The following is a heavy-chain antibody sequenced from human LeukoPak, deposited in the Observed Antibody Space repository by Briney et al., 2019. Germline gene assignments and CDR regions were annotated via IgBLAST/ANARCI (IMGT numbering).Heavy chain of an antibody. V-gene: IGHV1-2*02. D-gene: IGHD3-22*01. CDR2: INPNSGGT. J-gene: IGHJ4*02. Sequence: ASVKVSCKASGYTFTGYYMHWVRQAPGQGLEWMGWINPNSGGTNYAQKFQGRVTMTRDTSISTAYMELSRLRYEDTAVYYCARDFRYYYDRSSFDYWGQGTLVTVSS. CDR1: GYTFTGYY. CDR3: ARDFRYYYDRSSFDY.